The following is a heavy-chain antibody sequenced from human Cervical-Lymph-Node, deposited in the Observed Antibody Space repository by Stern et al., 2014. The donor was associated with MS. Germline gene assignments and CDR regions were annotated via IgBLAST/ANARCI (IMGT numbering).Heavy chain of an antibody. CDR2: ISYDESNK. V-gene: IGHV3-30*18. Sequence: QVQLVQSGGGVVQPGRSLRLSCAASGFTFRSYGMHWVRQAPGKGLEWVAVISYDESNKYYADSVKGRVTISRDNSKNTLYLQMNSLRAEDTAVYYCAKERHGDYVFYYGMDVWGQGTTVTVSS. D-gene: IGHD4-17*01. J-gene: IGHJ6*02. CDR1: GFTFRSYG. CDR3: AKERHGDYVFYYGMDV.